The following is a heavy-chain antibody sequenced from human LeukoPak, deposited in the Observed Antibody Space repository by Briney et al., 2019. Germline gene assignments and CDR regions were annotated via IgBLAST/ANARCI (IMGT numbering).Heavy chain of an antibody. CDR2: IIPIFGTA. D-gene: IGHD4-17*01. Sequence: ASVKVSCKASGGTFSSYATSWVRQAPGQGLEWMGGIIPIFGTANYAQKFQGRVTITADESTSTAYMELSSLRSEDTAVYYCASLTSGYGDFDYWGQGTLVTVSS. V-gene: IGHV1-69*13. CDR1: GGTFSSYA. CDR3: ASLTSGYGDFDY. J-gene: IGHJ4*02.